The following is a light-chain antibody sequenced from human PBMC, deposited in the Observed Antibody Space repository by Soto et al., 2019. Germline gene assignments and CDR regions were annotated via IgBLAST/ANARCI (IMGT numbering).Light chain of an antibody. CDR1: SSDVGGHNY. Sequence: QSALTRPPSASGSPGQSVTISCTGSSSDVGGHNYVSWYQQYPGKVPKLMIYEVTKRPSGVPDRFSGSKSGNTASLTVSGLQAEDEADYYCSSYAGSNNYVLFGGGTKLTVL. CDR3: SSYAGSNNYVL. CDR2: EVT. J-gene: IGLJ2*01. V-gene: IGLV2-8*01.